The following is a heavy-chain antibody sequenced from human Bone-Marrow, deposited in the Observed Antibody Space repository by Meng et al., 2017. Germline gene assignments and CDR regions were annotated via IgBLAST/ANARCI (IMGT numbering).Heavy chain of an antibody. V-gene: IGHV1-69*06. Sequence: HVQLVQSWAEVKKPVSSVKVSCKASGGTFSSYAISWVRQSPGQGLEWMGGIIPIFGTANYAQKFQGRVTITADKSTSTAYMELSSLRSEDTAVYYCARVAAGTSIYFDYWGQGTLVTVSS. J-gene: IGHJ4*02. D-gene: IGHD6-13*01. CDR2: IIPIFGTA. CDR1: GGTFSSYA. CDR3: ARVAAGTSIYFDY.